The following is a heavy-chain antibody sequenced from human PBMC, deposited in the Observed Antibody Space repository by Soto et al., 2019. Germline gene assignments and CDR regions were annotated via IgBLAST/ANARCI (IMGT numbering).Heavy chain of an antibody. V-gene: IGHV5-10-1*01. Sequence: PGESLKISCKGSGYSFTSYWISWVRQMPGKGLEWMGRIDPSDSYTNYSPSFQGHVTISADKSISTAYLQWSSLKASDTAMYYCASHRLAVAGPEVVFYYYGMDVWGQGTTVTVSS. D-gene: IGHD6-19*01. CDR2: IDPSDSYT. CDR1: GYSFTSYW. J-gene: IGHJ6*02. CDR3: ASHRLAVAGPEVVFYYYGMDV.